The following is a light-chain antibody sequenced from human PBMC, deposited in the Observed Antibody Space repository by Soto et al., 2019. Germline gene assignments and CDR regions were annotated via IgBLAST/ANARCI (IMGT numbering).Light chain of an antibody. Sequence: EIVLTQSAATLSLSPGERATLSCRASQSVSSYLAWYQQKPGQAPRLLIYGASTRATGIPARFSGSGSGTEFTLTISSLQSEDFAVYYCQQYNNWPPWTFGQGTKVDI. J-gene: IGKJ1*01. CDR2: GAS. V-gene: IGKV3-15*01. CDR3: QQYNNWPPWT. CDR1: QSVSSY.